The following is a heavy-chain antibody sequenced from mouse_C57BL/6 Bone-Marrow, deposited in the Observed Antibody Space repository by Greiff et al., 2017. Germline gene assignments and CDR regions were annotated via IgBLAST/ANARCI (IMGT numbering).Heavy chain of an antibody. CDR2: IRLKSDNYAT. J-gene: IGHJ3*01. Sequence: EVQGVESGGGLVQPGGSMKLSCVASGFTFSNYWMNWVRQSPEKGLEWVAQIRLKSDNYATHYAESVKGRFTISRDDSKSSVYLQMNNLRAEDTGIYYCLLWLRRKGFAYWGQGTLVTVSA. D-gene: IGHD2-2*01. V-gene: IGHV6-3*01. CDR3: LLWLRRKGFAY. CDR1: GFTFSNYW.